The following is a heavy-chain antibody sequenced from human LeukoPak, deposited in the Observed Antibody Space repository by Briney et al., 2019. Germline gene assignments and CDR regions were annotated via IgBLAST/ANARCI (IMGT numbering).Heavy chain of an antibody. Sequence: PSETLSLTCAVYGGSFSGYYWSWIRQPPGKGLEWIGEINHSGSTNYNPSLRSRVTISVDTAKNQFSLKLSSVTAADTAVYYCASSSTSSLFDYWGQGTLVTVSS. CDR1: GGSFSGYY. CDR3: ASSSTSSLFDY. V-gene: IGHV4-34*01. J-gene: IGHJ4*02. CDR2: INHSGST. D-gene: IGHD2-2*01.